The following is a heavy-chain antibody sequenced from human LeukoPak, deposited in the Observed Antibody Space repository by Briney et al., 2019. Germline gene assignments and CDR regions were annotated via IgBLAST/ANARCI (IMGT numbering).Heavy chain of an antibody. Sequence: GGSLRLSCAASGFTFSNYWMHWVRQVPGKGLVWVSRINDDGSFTTYADSVKGRFSISRDNAKNTLHLQMNSLRAEDTAVYYCAREILAAGKTLTYWGQGSLITVSS. J-gene: IGHJ4*02. CDR2: INDDGSFT. D-gene: IGHD6-13*01. CDR1: GFTFSNYW. CDR3: AREILAAGKTLTY. V-gene: IGHV3-74*01.